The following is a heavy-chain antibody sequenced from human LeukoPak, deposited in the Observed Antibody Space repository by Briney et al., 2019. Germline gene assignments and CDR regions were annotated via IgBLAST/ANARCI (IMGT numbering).Heavy chain of an antibody. Sequence: ASVKLSCTASGYTFTSYAISWVRQAPGQGLEWLRWISAYNGNTNYAQKLQGRVTMTTDTSTSTAYMELSSLRSDDTAVYYCAMCSGGSCYEPSMDVWGQGTTVTVSS. CDR3: AMCSGGSCYEPSMDV. V-gene: IGHV1-18*01. J-gene: IGHJ6*02. CDR1: GYTFTSYA. CDR2: ISAYNGNT. D-gene: IGHD2-15*01.